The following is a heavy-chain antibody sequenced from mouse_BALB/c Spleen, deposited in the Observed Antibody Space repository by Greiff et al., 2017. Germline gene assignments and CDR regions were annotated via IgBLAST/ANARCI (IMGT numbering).Heavy chain of an antibody. CDR3: ARCGSSYAYAMDY. Sequence: QVQLKQSGPGLVAPSQSLSITCTVSGFSLTSYGVHWVRQPPGKGLEWLGVIWAGGSTNYNSALISRLSISKDNSKSQVFLKMNSLQTDDTAMYYCARCGSSYAYAMDYWGQGTSVTVSS. V-gene: IGHV2-9*02. J-gene: IGHJ4*01. D-gene: IGHD1-1*01. CDR1: GFSLTSYG. CDR2: IWAGGST.